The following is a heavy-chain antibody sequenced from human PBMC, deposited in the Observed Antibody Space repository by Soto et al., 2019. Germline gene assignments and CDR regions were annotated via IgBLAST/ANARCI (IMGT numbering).Heavy chain of an antibody. Sequence: QVQLVESGGGLVKPGGSLRLSCAASGFTLSDYYMSWIRQAPGKGLEWVSHISGSGNTIDYADSVKGRFTISRDNAKNSLYLQMNSLGDDDTAVFYCARGRYALDYWGQGTRVTVSS. CDR2: ISGSGNTI. CDR3: ARGRYALDY. D-gene: IGHD3-16*01. J-gene: IGHJ4*02. CDR1: GFTLSDYY. V-gene: IGHV3-11*01.